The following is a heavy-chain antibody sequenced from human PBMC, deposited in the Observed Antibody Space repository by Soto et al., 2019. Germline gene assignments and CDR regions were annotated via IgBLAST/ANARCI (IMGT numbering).Heavy chain of an antibody. J-gene: IGHJ4*02. Sequence: QLQLQESGSGLVKPSQTLSLTCAVSGGSISSGGYSWSWIRPPPGRGLEWIGYIYHSGSTYYNPSLKSRVTISVDRSKNQFSLKLSSVPAADTAVYYCARVIGRWFGELNRFYYWGQGTLVTVSS. CDR2: IYHSGST. CDR1: GGSISSGGYS. V-gene: IGHV4-30-2*01. D-gene: IGHD3-10*01. CDR3: ARVIGRWFGELNRFYY.